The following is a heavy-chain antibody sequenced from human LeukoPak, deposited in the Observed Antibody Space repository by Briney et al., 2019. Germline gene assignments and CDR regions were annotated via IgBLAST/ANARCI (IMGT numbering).Heavy chain of an antibody. CDR1: GGSISSYY. CDR2: IYYSGTT. J-gene: IGHJ4*02. Sequence: SETLSLTCTVSGGSISSYYWNWIRQPPGKGLEWIGHIYYSGTTNYNPSLKSRVTISVDTSKNQFSLKLSSVTAADTAVYYCARFPQGGYNYFDYWGQGTLVTVSS. V-gene: IGHV4-59*01. CDR3: ARFPQGGYNYFDY. D-gene: IGHD5-24*01.